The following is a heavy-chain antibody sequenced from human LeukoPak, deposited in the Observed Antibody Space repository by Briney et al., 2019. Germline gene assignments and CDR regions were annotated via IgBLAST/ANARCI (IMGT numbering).Heavy chain of an antibody. CDR2: IIPIFGTA. J-gene: IGHJ6*02. Sequence: SVKVSCKASGGTFSSYAISWVRQAPGQGLEWMGGIIPIFGTANYAQKFQGRVTITADESTSTAYMELSSLRSEDTAAYYCARDESRITITYGMDVWGQGTTVTVSS. CDR1: GGTFSSYA. V-gene: IGHV1-69*01. D-gene: IGHD3-9*01. CDR3: ARDESRITITYGMDV.